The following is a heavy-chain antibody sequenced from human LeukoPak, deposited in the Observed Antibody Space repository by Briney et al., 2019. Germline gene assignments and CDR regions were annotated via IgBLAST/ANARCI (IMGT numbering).Heavy chain of an antibody. CDR1: GFTFSSYA. Sequence: PGGSLRLSCAASGFTFSSYAMHWVRQAPGKGLEWVAVISYDGSNKYYADSVKGRFTISRDNSKNSLYLQMNSLRAEDTAVYYCARGGVTGYYDSSGYYPFDYWCQGTLVTVSS. D-gene: IGHD3-22*01. CDR2: ISYDGSNK. J-gene: IGHJ4*02. V-gene: IGHV3-30*04. CDR3: ARGGVTGYYDSSGYYPFDY.